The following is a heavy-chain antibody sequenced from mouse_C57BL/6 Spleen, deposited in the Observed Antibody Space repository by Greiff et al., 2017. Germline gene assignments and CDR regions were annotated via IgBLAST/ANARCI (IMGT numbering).Heavy chain of an antibody. CDR2: IHPNSGST. CDR3: AREGANWDDY. CDR1: GYTFTSYW. J-gene: IGHJ2*01. V-gene: IGHV1-64*01. D-gene: IGHD4-1*01. Sequence: QVQLQQPGAELVKPGASVKLSCKASGYTFTSYWMHWVKQKPGQGLEWIGMIHPNSGSTNYNEKFKSKATLTVDKSSSTAYMQLSSLTSEDSAVYYCAREGANWDDYWGQGTTLTVSS.